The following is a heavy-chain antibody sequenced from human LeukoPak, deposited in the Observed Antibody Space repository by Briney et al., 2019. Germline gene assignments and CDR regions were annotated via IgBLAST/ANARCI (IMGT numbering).Heavy chain of an antibody. CDR2: IYHSGDT. CDR1: GGSITSGGHY. D-gene: IGHD6-13*01. J-gene: IGHJ4*02. V-gene: IGHV4-30-2*01. Sequence: PSETLSLTCTVSGGSITSGGHYWSWIRQAPGRGLEWIGYIYHSGDTYSNPSLKGRATVSMDRSKNQFSLNLSSVTAADTAVYYCARLIAADPQLDCWGQGTLVTVSS. CDR3: ARLIAADPQLDC.